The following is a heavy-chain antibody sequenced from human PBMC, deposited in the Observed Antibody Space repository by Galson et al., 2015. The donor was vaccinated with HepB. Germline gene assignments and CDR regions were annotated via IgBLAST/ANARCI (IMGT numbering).Heavy chain of an antibody. CDR2: ISAYNGNT. J-gene: IGHJ6*02. Sequence: SVKVSCKASGYTFTTYGISWVRQAPGQGLEWMGWISAYNGNTNYAQKLQGRVTMTTDTSTSTAYMELRSLRSDDTAVYYCARDPRKIRYQLLEIYYYYFAMDGWGQWTTVTVAS. CDR1: GYTFTTYG. D-gene: IGHD2-2*01. V-gene: IGHV1-18*01. CDR3: ARDPRKIRYQLLEIYYYYFAMDG.